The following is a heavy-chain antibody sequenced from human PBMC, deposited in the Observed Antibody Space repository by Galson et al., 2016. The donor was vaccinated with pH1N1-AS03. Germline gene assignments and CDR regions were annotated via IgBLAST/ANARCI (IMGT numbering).Heavy chain of an antibody. CDR3: ARVVAGRLFLIDC. D-gene: IGHD6-6*01. V-gene: IGHV1-46*01. J-gene: IGHJ4*02. Sequence: SVKVSCKASGYTFTGYQMQWVRQAPGQGLEWMGLISPSGGDFRNDAHKSQGRVTMTADTSTTTAHLDLRNLGSDDTGIYYCARVVAGRLFLIDCWGQGTLLIVPS. CDR1: GYTFTGYQ. CDR2: ISPSGGDFR.